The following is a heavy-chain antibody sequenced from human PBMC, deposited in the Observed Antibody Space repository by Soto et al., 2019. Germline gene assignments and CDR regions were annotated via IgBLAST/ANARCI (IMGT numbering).Heavy chain of an antibody. J-gene: IGHJ4*02. CDR2: ISSTTNYI. CDR3: ARESEDLTSNFDY. CDR1: GFTFTRYS. Sequence: GGSLTLSCAASGFTFTRYSMNWVRQAPGKGLEWVSSISSTTNYIYYGDSMKGRFTISRDNAKNSLYLEMNSLRAEDTAVYYCARESEDLTSNFDYWGQGTLVTVSS. V-gene: IGHV3-21*06.